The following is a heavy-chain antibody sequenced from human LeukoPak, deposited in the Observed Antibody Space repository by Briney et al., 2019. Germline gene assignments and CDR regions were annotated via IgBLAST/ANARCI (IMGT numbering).Heavy chain of an antibody. CDR2: INHSGST. J-gene: IGHJ5*02. Sequence: SETLSLTCAVYGGSFSGYYWSWIRQPPGKGLEWIGEINHSGSTNYNPSLKSRVTISVHTSKNQFSLKLRSVTAADTAVYYCARPVPSRLGWFDPWGQGTLVTVSS. CDR1: GGSFSGYY. CDR3: ARPVPSRLGWFDP. D-gene: IGHD1-1*01. V-gene: IGHV4-34*01.